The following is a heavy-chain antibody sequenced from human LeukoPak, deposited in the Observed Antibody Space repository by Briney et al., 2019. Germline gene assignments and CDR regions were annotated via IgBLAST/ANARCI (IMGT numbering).Heavy chain of an antibody. V-gene: IGHV3-11*01. CDR1: GFTFSDHY. D-gene: IGHD2-2*02. CDR3: ARSGHCISTSCYSIWRRSLYGMDV. Sequence: GGSLRLSCAASGFTFSDHYMSWIRLAPGRGLEWVSSISTSGTTMYYADSVKGRFTISRDNAKNSLYLQMNSLRAEDTAVYYCARSGHCISTSCYSIWRRSLYGMDVWGQGTTVTVSS. J-gene: IGHJ6*02. CDR2: ISTSGTTM.